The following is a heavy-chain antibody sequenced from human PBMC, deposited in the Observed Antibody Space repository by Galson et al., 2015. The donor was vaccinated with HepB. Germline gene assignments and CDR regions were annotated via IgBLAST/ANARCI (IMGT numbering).Heavy chain of an antibody. Sequence: SLRLSCAASGFTFTRHSMAWVRQAPGKGLEWVSTLGASGVNKLYADSVKGRFTISRDDSENTLYLQVDSLRAADTAVYFCAKESNGYYYFDSWGQGTLATVSS. J-gene: IGHJ4*01. V-gene: IGHV3-23*01. D-gene: IGHD5-24*01. CDR1: GFTFTRHS. CDR3: AKESNGYYYFDS. CDR2: LGASGVNK.